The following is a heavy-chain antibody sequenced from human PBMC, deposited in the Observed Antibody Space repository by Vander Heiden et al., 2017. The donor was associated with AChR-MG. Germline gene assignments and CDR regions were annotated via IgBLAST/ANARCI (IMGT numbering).Heavy chain of an antibody. Sequence: QVQLQESGPGLVKPSQTLSLTCTVSGGPISSGSYYWSWIRQPAGKGLEYIGRIYASGSTNYNPSLMSRATISVDTSKNQFSLKLSFVTAADTAVYFCARGVEIRASGWIYGNFDYWGQGTRVTVSS. CDR3: ARGVEIRASGWIYGNFDY. CDR1: GGPISSGSYY. CDR2: IYASGST. V-gene: IGHV4-61*02. J-gene: IGHJ4*02. D-gene: IGHD6-19*01.